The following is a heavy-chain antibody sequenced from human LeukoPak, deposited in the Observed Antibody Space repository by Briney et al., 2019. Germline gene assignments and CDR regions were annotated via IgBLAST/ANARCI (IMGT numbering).Heavy chain of an antibody. CDR2: VSSSSSII. CDR1: GFTFRGSS. J-gene: IGHJ3*02. V-gene: IGHV3-48*01. D-gene: IGHD2-2*01. CDR3: AKDHGEYCSSTSCYDFSFDI. Sequence: GGSLRLSCAASGFTFRGSSINSGSEAPGKGLWRGSYVSSSSSIIYSADSVKSRVTISTDNAKNSLYLQMNRLRAEDTAVYYCAKDHGEYCSSTSCYDFSFDIWGQGTMVTVSS.